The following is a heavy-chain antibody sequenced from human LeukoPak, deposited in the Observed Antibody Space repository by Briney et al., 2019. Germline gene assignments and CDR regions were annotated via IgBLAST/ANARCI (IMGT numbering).Heavy chain of an antibody. CDR3: AKGRTFVAALPHSFDY. D-gene: IGHD2-21*02. CDR2: ISWNSGSI. CDR1: GFTFDSYS. J-gene: IGHJ4*02. Sequence: GGSLRLSCGASGFTFDSYSLHWVRQAPGKGLEWVSGISWNSGSIGYADSVKGRFTISRDNAKNSLYLQMNSLRPEDTALYYCAKGRTFVAALPHSFDYWGQGTLVTVSS. V-gene: IGHV3-9*01.